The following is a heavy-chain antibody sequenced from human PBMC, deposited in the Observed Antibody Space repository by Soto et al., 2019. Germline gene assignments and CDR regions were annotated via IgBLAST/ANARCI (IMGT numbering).Heavy chain of an antibody. CDR1: GYTFTSYA. D-gene: IGHD3-10*01. J-gene: IGHJ6*02. CDR3: ARSRGSGSYFLYYYGMDV. CDR2: INAGNGNT. V-gene: IGHV1-3*01. Sequence: ASVKVSCKASGYTFTSYAMHWVRQAPGQRLEWVGWINAGNGNTKYSQKFQGRVTITRDTSASTAYMELSSLRSEDTAVYYCARSRGSGSYFLYYYGMDVWGQGTTVTVSS.